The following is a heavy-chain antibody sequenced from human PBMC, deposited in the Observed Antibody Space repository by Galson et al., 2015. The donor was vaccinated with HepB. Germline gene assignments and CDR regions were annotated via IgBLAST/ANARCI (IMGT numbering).Heavy chain of an antibody. D-gene: IGHD4-17*01. V-gene: IGHV6-1*01. CDR2: TYYRSKWHD. J-gene: IGHJ4*02. Sequence: CAISGDSVSSNSASWNWIRQSPSRGLEWLGRTYYRSKWHDDYALSVKSRITISPDTSKNQFSLKLSSVTAADTAVYYCASSLYGDPTQWGQGTLVTVSS. CDR1: GDSVSSNSAS. CDR3: ASSLYGDPTQ.